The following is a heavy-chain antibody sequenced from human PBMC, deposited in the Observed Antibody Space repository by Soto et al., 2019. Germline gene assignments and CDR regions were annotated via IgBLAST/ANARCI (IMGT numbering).Heavy chain of an antibody. CDR2: IYYSGST. V-gene: IGHV4-39*01. J-gene: IGHJ4*02. CDR3: ARNGAKTMIVVVPDY. Sequence: QLQLQESGPGLVKPSETLSLTCTVAGGSISSSSYYWGWIRQPPGKGLEWSGSIYYSGSTYYNPSLKSRVTISVDTAKNQFSLKLSSVTAADTAVYYCARNGAKTMIVVVPDYWGQGTLVTVSS. CDR1: GGSISSSSYY. D-gene: IGHD3-22*01.